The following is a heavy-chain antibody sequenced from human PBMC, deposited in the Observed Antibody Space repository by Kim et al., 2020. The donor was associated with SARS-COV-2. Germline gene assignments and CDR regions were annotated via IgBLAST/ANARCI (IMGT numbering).Heavy chain of an antibody. J-gene: IGHJ4*02. CDR3: AREYSSGWPFDY. CDR1: GGSISSSSYY. Sequence: SETLSLTCTVSGGSISSSSYYWGWIRQPPGKGLEWIGSIYYSGSTYYNPSLKSRVTISVDTSKNQFSLKLSSVTAADTAVYYCAREYSSGWPFDYWGQGTLVTVSS. CDR2: IYYSGST. D-gene: IGHD6-19*01. V-gene: IGHV4-39*02.